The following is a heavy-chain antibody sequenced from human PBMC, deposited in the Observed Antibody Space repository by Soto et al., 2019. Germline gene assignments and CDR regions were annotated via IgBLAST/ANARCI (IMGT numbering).Heavy chain of an antibody. D-gene: IGHD3-10*01. CDR3: ALGSGSYYTYYFDY. CDR2: ISAYNGNT. V-gene: IGHV1-18*01. Sequence: ASVRVSCKASGYTFTSYGISWVRQAPGQGLEWMGWISAYNGNTNYAQKLQGRVTMTTDTSTSTAYMELRSLRSDDTAVYYCALGSGSYYTYYFDYWGQGTLVTVSS. J-gene: IGHJ4*02. CDR1: GYTFTSYG.